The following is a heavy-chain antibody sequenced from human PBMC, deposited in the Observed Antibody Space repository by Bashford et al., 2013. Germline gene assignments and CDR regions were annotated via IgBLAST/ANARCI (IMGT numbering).Heavy chain of an antibody. V-gene: IGHV3-33*01. CDR2: IWYDGSNK. CDR3: ARDVEGVYGGSYYFDY. J-gene: IGHJ4*02. CDR1: GFTFSTYG. D-gene: IGHD1-26*01. Sequence: GGSLRLSCAASGFTFSTYGMHWVRQAPGKGLEWVAVIWYDGSNKYYADSVKGRFTISRDNSKNTLYLQMNSLRAEDTAVYYCARDVEGVYGGSYYFDYWGQGTLVTVSS.